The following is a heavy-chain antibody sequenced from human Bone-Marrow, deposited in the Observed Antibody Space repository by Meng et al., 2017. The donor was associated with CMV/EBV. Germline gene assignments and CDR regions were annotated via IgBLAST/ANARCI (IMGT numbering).Heavy chain of an antibody. Sequence: SVKVSCKASGGSFSSYIISWVRQAPGQRLEWMGRITPILDIVNYAQNFQGRVTITADKSTSTAYMELSSLTSEDTAVDYCARTMVAPTHSHYYYGMDVWGQGTTVTVSS. CDR1: GGSFSSYI. D-gene: IGHD2-15*01. V-gene: IGHV1-69*02. CDR2: ITPILDIV. CDR3: ARTMVAPTHSHYYYGMDV. J-gene: IGHJ6*02.